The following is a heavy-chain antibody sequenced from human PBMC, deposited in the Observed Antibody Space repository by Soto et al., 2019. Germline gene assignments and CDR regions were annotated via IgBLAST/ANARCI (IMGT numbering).Heavy chain of an antibody. CDR2: INAGNSNT. CDR3: ARCDGYYGTLYYYYYMDV. D-gene: IGHD3-10*01. Sequence: ASVTVSCTASGYTFTNYAIHWVRQAPGQRLEWMGWINAGNSNTKYSQKFHGRVTITRDTSASTAYMELSSLRSEDTAVYYCARCDGYYGTLYYYYYMDVWGKGTTVTVSS. CDR1: GYTFTNYA. J-gene: IGHJ6*03. V-gene: IGHV1-3*01.